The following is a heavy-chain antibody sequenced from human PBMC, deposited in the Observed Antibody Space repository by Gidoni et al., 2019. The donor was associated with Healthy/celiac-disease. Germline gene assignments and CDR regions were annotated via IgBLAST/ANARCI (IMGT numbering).Heavy chain of an antibody. J-gene: IGHJ4*02. CDR3: ARGAGGSRKPFDY. Sequence: EVQLVASAGGVVRPVGSLRLSCAATGFTFDDYGMSWVRQVPGKGLEWVSGINWNGGSTGYADSVKGRFTISRDNAKNSLYLQMNSLRAEDTALYHCARGAGGSRKPFDYWGQGTLVTVSS. V-gene: IGHV3-20*01. CDR2: INWNGGST. D-gene: IGHD2-15*01. CDR1: GFTFDDYG.